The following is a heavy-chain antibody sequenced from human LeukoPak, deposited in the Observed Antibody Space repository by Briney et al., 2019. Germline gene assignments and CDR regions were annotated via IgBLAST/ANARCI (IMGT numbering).Heavy chain of an antibody. CDR2: IIPIFNTA. Sequence: GASVKVSCKTSGGTFSRNAFTWVRQAPGQGLEWMGGIIPIFNTANYAQKFQGRVTITADKSTSTAYMELSSLRSEDTAVYYCARGQAPSSWYFDLWGRGTLVTVSS. V-gene: IGHV1-69*06. CDR1: GGTFSRNA. CDR3: ARGQAPSSWYFDL. D-gene: IGHD6-6*01. J-gene: IGHJ2*01.